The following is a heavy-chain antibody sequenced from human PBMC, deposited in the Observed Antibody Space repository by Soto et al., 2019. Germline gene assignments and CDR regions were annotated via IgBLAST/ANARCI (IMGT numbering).Heavy chain of an antibody. D-gene: IGHD3-10*01. CDR2: IYHSGVT. V-gene: IGHV4-4*02. CDR3: AKIWFGGNYYGMVV. J-gene: IGHJ6*02. CDR1: GGSISSTFW. Sequence: PSETLSLTCAVSGGSISSTFWWTWVRQTPGKGLEWIGEIYHSGVTNYNPSLKSRVTISVDKSKNQFSLKVSSVTAADTAVYSCAKIWFGGNYYGMVVWGQGTTVTVSS.